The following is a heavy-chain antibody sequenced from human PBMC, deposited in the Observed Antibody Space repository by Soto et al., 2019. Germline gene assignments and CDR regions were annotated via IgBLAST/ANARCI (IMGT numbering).Heavy chain of an antibody. CDR1: GFTFSSFA. J-gene: IGHJ4*02. V-gene: IGHV3-64D*06. CDR3: VKDHGTARVRGGLAS. CDR2: ISDTGGYT. D-gene: IGHD3-10*01. Sequence: EVQLEESGGNLVQPGGSLRLSCSASGFTFSSFAMHWVRQAPGKGLEYISSISDTGGYTPYADSVKGRFTISRDNSKNTLYLQMGSLRPADTAVYYCVKDHGTARVRGGLASWGQGALVTVSS.